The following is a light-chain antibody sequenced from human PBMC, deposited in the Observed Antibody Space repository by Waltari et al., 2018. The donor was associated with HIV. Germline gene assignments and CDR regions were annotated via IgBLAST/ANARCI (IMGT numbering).Light chain of an antibody. Sequence: SYELTQPPSLSVSPGQTAIIAFSGDILGDKYVCWYQQRPGQSPVMVMYQDTERPSGVSERLYGSISGDTASLAISGTQPVEEADYYCQVWDNNNAVFGGGTKLTVL. CDR2: QDT. V-gene: IGLV3-1*01. CDR3: QVWDNNNAV. CDR1: ILGDKY. J-gene: IGLJ2*01.